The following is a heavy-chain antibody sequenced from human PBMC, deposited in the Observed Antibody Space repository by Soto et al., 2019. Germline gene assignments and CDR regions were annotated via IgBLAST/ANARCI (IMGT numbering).Heavy chain of an antibody. CDR3: ARDYDILTGYLNWFDP. V-gene: IGHV4-34*01. Sequence: SETLSLTCAVYGGSFSGYYWSWIRQPPGKGLEWIGEINHSGSTNYNPSLKSRVTISVDTSKNQFSLKLSSVTAADTAVYYCARDYDILTGYLNWFDPWGQGTLVTVSS. CDR2: INHSGST. D-gene: IGHD3-9*01. CDR1: GGSFSGYY. J-gene: IGHJ5*02.